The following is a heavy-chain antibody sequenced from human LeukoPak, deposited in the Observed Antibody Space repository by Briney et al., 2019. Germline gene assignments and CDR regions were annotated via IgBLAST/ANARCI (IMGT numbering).Heavy chain of an antibody. CDR2: MNPHSGTT. J-gene: IGHJ4*02. Sequence: ASVKVSCKASGYSFSSYDINWVRQATGQGLEWMGWMNPHSGTTGYAQKFQGRVTMTRDASITTAYMDLSSLRSEDTAIYCCATIISGSYYYWGQGTLVTVSS. CDR3: ATIISGSYYY. V-gene: IGHV1-8*01. D-gene: IGHD1-26*01. CDR1: GYSFSSYD.